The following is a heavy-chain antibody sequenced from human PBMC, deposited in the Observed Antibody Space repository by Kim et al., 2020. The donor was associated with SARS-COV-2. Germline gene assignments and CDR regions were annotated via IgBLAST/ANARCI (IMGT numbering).Heavy chain of an antibody. CDR2: IKQDGSEK. V-gene: IGHV3-7*01. J-gene: IGHJ6*02. D-gene: IGHD6-19*01. CDR1: GFTFSSYW. Sequence: GGSLRLSCAASGFTFSSYWMSWVRQAPGKGLEWVANIKQDGSEKYYVDSVKGRFTISRDNAKNSLYLQMNSLRAEDTAVYYCARDGIAVASNYYYYGMDVWDQGTTVT. CDR3: ARDGIAVASNYYYYGMDV.